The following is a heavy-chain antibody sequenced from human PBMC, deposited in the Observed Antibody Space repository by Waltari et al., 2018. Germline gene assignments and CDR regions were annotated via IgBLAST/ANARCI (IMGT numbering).Heavy chain of an antibody. V-gene: IGHV4-39*01. CDR2: IYYSGNT. Sequence: QLRLQESGPGLVKPSDTLSLTCTVSGGSISSTNYNCGWIRQPPRKGLEWIGSIYYSGNTYYNPSLKSRVTMSADTSKNQFSLKRSLVTAADTAVYYCARHQDWVVVSATWFDPWGQGTLVTVSS. J-gene: IGHJ5*02. D-gene: IGHD2-21*02. CDR3: ARHQDWVVVSATWFDP. CDR1: GGSISSTNYN.